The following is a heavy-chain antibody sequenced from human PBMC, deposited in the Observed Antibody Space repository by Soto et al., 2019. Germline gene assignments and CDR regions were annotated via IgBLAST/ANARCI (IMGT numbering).Heavy chain of an antibody. V-gene: IGHV4-59*12. D-gene: IGHD3-10*01. J-gene: IGHJ4*02. Sequence: PSETLSLTCTVSGGSISTYYWNWIRQPPGKGLEWIVFIFYSGSTNYNPSLKSRFTISLDTSKNQFSLKLSSVTAADTAVYYCARGVVRGVPDYWGQGTLVTVSS. CDR1: GGSISTYY. CDR3: ARGVVRGVPDY. CDR2: IFYSGST.